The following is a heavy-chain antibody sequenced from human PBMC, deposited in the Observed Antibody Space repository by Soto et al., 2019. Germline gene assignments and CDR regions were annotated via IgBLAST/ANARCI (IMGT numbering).Heavy chain of an antibody. V-gene: IGHV3-23*01. Sequence: VGSLRLSCAASGFTFGDHAMSWVRQAPGKGLEWVSVISGSGAITYYADSVEGRFTISRDNAKNTLYLQMNSLRAEDTAVYYCAKGLLIMVRKVIIPPQYYYGMDVWGQGTTVTVSS. CDR1: GFTFGDHA. CDR3: AKGLLIMVRKVIIPPQYYYGMDV. CDR2: ISGSGAIT. J-gene: IGHJ6*02. D-gene: IGHD3-10*01.